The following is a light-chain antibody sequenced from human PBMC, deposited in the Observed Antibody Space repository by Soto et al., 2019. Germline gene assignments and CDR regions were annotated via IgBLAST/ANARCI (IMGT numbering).Light chain of an antibody. V-gene: IGKV1-5*03. CDR1: QNINTW. CDR3: KQYKSYSSYV. J-gene: IGKJ2*01. Sequence: DIQMTQSPSTLSASVGDRVTITCRASQNINTWLAWYQQKPGKAPKLLVYKASSLESGVPSRFSGSGSGTEFPLTFSSLQPDDFAPYYCKQYKSYSSYVFGRGTRVEIK. CDR2: KAS.